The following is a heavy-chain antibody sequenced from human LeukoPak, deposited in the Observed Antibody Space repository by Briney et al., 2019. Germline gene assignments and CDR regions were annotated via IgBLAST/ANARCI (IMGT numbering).Heavy chain of an antibody. J-gene: IGHJ3*02. V-gene: IGHV4-39*01. D-gene: IGHD2-2*01. CDR2: FYYSGSN. Sequence: SETLSLTCTVSGCSISSSSYYWVWLRQPPGKGLEWFGSFYYSGSNYYNTSLKSRVTISVNTSKNQFSLKQSPVTAADTAVYYCARYCSSTSCYWYAFDNWGQGTMVTVSS. CDR1: GCSISSSSYY. CDR3: ARYCSSTSCYWYAFDN.